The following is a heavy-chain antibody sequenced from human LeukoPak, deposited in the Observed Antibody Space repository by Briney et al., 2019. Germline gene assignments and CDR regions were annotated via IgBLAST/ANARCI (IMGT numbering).Heavy chain of an antibody. Sequence: ASENLSLTCAVYGGSFSGYYWSWIRQPPGKGLEWIGEINHSGSTNYNPSLKSRVTISVDTSKNQFSLKLSSVTAADTAVYYCAREIPRPYNWFDPWGQGTLVTVSS. CDR1: GGSFSGYY. J-gene: IGHJ5*02. CDR3: AREIPRPYNWFDP. CDR2: INHSGST. V-gene: IGHV4-34*01.